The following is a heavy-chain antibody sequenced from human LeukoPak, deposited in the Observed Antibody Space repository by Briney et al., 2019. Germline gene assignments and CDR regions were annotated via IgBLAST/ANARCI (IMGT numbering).Heavy chain of an antibody. V-gene: IGHV4-39*01. D-gene: IGHD2-21*01. CDR3: ARTVTGIVVVRGYFDY. CDR2: IYYSGST. CDR1: GGSISSSSYY. J-gene: IGHJ4*02. Sequence: SETLSLTCTVSGGSISSSSYYWGWIRQPPGKGLEWIESIYYSGSTYYNPSLKSRVTISVDTSKNQFSLKLSSVTAADTAVYYCARTVTGIVVVRGYFDYWGQGTLVTVSS.